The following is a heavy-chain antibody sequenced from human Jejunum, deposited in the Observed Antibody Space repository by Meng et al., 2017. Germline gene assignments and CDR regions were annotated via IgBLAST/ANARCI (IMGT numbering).Heavy chain of an antibody. J-gene: IGHJ4*02. V-gene: IGHV3-74*02. CDR1: GFTFSGYW. D-gene: IGHD7-27*01. Sequence: VQLVESGGGLVKPGGSLRLSCAASGFTFSGYWMHWVRQAPGKGLVWVSRINTDGSSTTYADSVKGRFTISRDNAKNTLYLQMNNLRAEDTAVYYCARASQTGDLPGIWGQGTLVTVSS. CDR3: ARASQTGDLPGI. CDR2: INTDGSST.